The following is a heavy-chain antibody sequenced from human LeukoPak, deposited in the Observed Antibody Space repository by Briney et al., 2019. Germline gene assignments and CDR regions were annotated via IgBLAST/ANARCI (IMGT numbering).Heavy chain of an antibody. CDR3: ARRGIGYGMDV. D-gene: IGHD1-26*01. J-gene: IGHJ6*02. V-gene: IGHV3-74*01. Sequence: PGRSLRLSCAASGFTFSSYWTHWVRHAPGKGLVWVSRINGDGTTTNYADSVKGRFTISRDNAKNTVHLQMNSLRAEDTAVYYCARRGIGYGMDVWGQGTTVTVSS. CDR2: INGDGTTT. CDR1: GFTFSSYW.